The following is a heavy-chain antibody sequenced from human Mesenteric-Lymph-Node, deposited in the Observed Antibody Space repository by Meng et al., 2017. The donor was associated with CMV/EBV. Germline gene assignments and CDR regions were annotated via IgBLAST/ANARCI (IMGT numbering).Heavy chain of an antibody. CDR2: IYYSGST. CDR1: GGSISSYY. CDR3: ARGSGSYWLDP. Sequence: SETLSLTCIVSGGSISSYYWSWIRQPPGKGLEWIGYIYYSGSTSYNPSLKSRVSISVDTSKNQFSLKLSSVTAADTAVYYCARGSGSYWLDPWGQGTLVTVSS. D-gene: IGHD3-10*01. V-gene: IGHV4-59*01. J-gene: IGHJ5*02.